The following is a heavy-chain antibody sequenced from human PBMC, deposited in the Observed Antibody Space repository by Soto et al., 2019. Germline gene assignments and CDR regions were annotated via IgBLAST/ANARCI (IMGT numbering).Heavy chain of an antibody. D-gene: IGHD6-13*01. J-gene: IGHJ6*02. CDR2: INHSGST. CDR1: GGSFSGYY. CDR3: ARLSSSRRGSSWDYYYYGMDV. Sequence: SETLSLTCAVYGGSFSGYYWSWIRQPPGKGLEWIGEINHSGSTNYNPSLKSRVTISVDTSKNQFSLKLSSVTAADTAVYYCARLSSSRRGSSWDYYYYGMDVWGQGTTVTVSS. V-gene: IGHV4-34*01.